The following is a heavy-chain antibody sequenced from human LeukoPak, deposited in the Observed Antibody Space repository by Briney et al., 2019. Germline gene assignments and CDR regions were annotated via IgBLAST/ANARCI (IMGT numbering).Heavy chain of an antibody. J-gene: IGHJ4*02. Sequence: VASVKVSCKASGYTFTDYYMHWVRQAPGQGLEWMVWISPNNGATKYAQNFQGRVTMTRDTSIFTAYMELSSLTSDDTAVYYCARGRMDIATRRVYDYWGQGTLVSVSS. CDR1: GYTFTDYY. CDR2: ISPNNGAT. CDR3: ARGRMDIATRRVYDY. D-gene: IGHD6-6*01. V-gene: IGHV1-2*02.